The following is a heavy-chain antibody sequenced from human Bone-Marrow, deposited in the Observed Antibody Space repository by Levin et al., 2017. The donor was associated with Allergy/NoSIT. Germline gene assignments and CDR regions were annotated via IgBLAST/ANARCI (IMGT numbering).Heavy chain of an antibody. D-gene: IGHD3-10*01. J-gene: IGHJ6*02. CDR2: IWYDGSKK. CDR3: VRDSGLYGMDV. CDR1: GFTYDTYG. Sequence: GGSLRLSCEVSGFTYDTYGMHWVRQAPGKGLEWVAVIWYDGSKKYYADVVKGRFTISRDNSKNTLSLQMSSLRVEDTALYYCVRDSGLYGMDVWGQGTTVIVSS. V-gene: IGHV3-33*01.